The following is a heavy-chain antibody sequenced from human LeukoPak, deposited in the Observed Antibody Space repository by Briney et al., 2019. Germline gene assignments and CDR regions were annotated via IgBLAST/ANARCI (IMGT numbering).Heavy chain of an antibody. J-gene: IGHJ4*02. D-gene: IGHD3-16*01. Sequence: SETLSLTCAVYGGSLSGYYWSWIRQPPGKGLEWIGEINHSGSTNYNPSLKSRVTISVDTSKNQFSLKLSSVTAADTAVYYCARAYYDYVWGSCYFDYWGQGTLVTVSS. CDR1: GGSLSGYY. CDR3: ARAYYDYVWGSCYFDY. CDR2: INHSGST. V-gene: IGHV4-34*01.